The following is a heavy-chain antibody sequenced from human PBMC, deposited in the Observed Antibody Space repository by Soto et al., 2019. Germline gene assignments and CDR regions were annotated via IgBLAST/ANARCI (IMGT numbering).Heavy chain of an antibody. J-gene: IGHJ6*02. D-gene: IGHD4-17*01. V-gene: IGHV1-18*01. CDR3: ARDVRSHDYGHYYYGMDV. CDR2: ISIYNGNT. CDR1: GYTFTSYG. Sequence: QVQLVQSGAEVNKPGASVKVSCKASGYTFTSYGISWVRQAPGQGLEWMGWISIYNGNTNYAQKLQDRVTMTTDTSTSTAYMELRSLRSDDTAVYYCARDVRSHDYGHYYYGMDVWGQGTTVTVSS.